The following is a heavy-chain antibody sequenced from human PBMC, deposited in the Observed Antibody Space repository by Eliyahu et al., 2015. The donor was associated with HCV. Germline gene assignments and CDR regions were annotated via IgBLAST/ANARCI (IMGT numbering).Heavy chain of an antibody. J-gene: IGHJ4*02. CDR3: ARRRYVDILTGYYFDS. Sequence: QLHVQESGPGVXKPSETLSLTCTVXGXSISXTGFYWGWIRQPPGKGLAWIGSISHTGKXYYNPSLKSRVTISTDTSKGQFSLRLSSVTAEDTAVYFCARRRYVDILTGYYFDSWGQGTLVTVSS. D-gene: IGHD3-9*01. CDR2: ISHTGKX. V-gene: IGHV4-39*01. CDR1: GXSISXTGFY.